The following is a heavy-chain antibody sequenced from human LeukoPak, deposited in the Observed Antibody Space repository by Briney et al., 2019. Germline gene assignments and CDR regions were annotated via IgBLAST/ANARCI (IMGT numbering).Heavy chain of an antibody. D-gene: IGHD6-19*01. J-gene: IGHJ4*02. CDR3: ARRVQWLLGIDY. CDR1: GGSFTSSPYF. V-gene: IGHV4-39*01. CDR2: IRSSGNT. Sequence: PSETLSLTCTVSGGSFTSSPYFWGWVRQPPGQGLEWIGSIRSSGNTYYNPSLKSRVTPSVDTSKSQFTLRLSSVTASDTAVYYCARRVQWLLGIDYWGQGALVTVSS.